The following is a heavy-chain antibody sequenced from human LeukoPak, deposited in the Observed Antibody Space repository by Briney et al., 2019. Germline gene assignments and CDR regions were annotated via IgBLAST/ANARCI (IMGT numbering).Heavy chain of an antibody. J-gene: IGHJ5*02. Sequence: ASVKVSCKASGYTFTSYAMHWVRQAPGQRLEWMGWINAGNGNTKYSQKFQGRVTITRDTSASTAYMELSSLRSEDTAVYYCARDPTLFYDILTGYNWFDPWGQGTLVTVSS. D-gene: IGHD3-9*01. CDR1: GYTFTSYA. CDR2: INAGNGNT. CDR3: ARDPTLFYDILTGYNWFDP. V-gene: IGHV1-3*01.